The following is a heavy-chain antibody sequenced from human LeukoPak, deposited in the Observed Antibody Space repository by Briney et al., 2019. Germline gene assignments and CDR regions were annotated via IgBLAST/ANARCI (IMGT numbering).Heavy chain of an antibody. CDR2: ISPNSGGT. CDR3: ARQHNGVYNWFDP. D-gene: IGHD1-1*01. V-gene: IGHV1-2*02. CDR1: GYTFTGYY. Sequence: RASVKVSCKASGYTFTGYYMHWVRQAPGQGLEWMGWISPNSGGTNYAQKFQGRVTMTRDTSISTTYLELSRLKSDDTAIFHCARQHNGVYNWFDPWGQGTLVTVSS. J-gene: IGHJ5*02.